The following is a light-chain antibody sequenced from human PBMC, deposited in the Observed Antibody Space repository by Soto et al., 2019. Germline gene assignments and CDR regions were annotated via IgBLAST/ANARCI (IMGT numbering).Light chain of an antibody. V-gene: IGKV3-11*01. J-gene: IGKJ4*01. Sequence: EIVLTQSPATLSLSPGERATLSCRASQSVSSYLAWYQQKPGQAPRLLIYDASNRATGVPARFSGSGSGTDFTRASSGLEPEDFAVYYYQQRSNWPPLSFGGGNKVEIK. CDR3: QQRSNWPPLS. CDR2: DAS. CDR1: QSVSSY.